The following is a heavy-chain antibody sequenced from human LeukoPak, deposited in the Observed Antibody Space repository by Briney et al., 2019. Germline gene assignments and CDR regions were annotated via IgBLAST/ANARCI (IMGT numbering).Heavy chain of an antibody. CDR1: GFTFRSYW. Sequence: PGGSLRLSCAASGFTFRSYWMSWVRQAPGKGLEWVANIKQDGSEKYYVDSVKGRFTISRDNAKSSLYLQMNSLRAEDTAVYYCATYITMVRGPKYYFDYWGQGILVTVSS. V-gene: IGHV3-7*01. D-gene: IGHD3-10*01. CDR3: ATYITMVRGPKYYFDY. CDR2: IKQDGSEK. J-gene: IGHJ4*02.